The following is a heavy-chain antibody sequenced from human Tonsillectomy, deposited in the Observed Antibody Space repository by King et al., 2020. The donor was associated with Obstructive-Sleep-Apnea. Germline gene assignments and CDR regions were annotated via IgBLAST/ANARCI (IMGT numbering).Heavy chain of an antibody. CDR2: INPNSGGT. J-gene: IGHJ4*02. CDR3: AREWELLRSECGLDS. D-gene: IGHD1-26*01. V-gene: IGHV1-2*07. Sequence: VQLVQSGAEVRRPGAAVKLSCKASGYTFTDYYLHWVRQAPGQGLEWMGWINPNSGGTNYAHKFQGRVTMTRDTSITTVYMELSSLRSDDTAVYYCAREWELLRSECGLDSWGQGTLVTVSS. CDR1: GYTFTDYY.